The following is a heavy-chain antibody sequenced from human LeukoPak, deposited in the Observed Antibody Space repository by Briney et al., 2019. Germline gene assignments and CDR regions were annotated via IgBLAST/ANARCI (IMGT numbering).Heavy chain of an antibody. Sequence: PGRSLRLSCAASGFTFSSYGMHWVRQAPGKGLEWVAVIWFDGSNKYYADSVEGRFTVSRDNSKNTLYLQMNSLRAEDTAVYYCARAYSSGWAYFDYWGQGNLVTVSS. D-gene: IGHD6-19*01. J-gene: IGHJ4*02. V-gene: IGHV3-33*01. CDR2: IWFDGSNK. CDR3: ARAYSSGWAYFDY. CDR1: GFTFSSYG.